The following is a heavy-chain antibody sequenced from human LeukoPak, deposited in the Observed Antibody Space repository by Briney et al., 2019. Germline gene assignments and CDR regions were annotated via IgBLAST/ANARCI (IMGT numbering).Heavy chain of an antibody. V-gene: IGHV1-8*01. J-gene: IGHJ6*03. CDR1: GYTFTSYD. D-gene: IGHD6-13*01. CDR2: MNPNSGNT. CDR3: ARVRRSSWPYYYYYMDV. Sequence: GASVKVSCKASGYTFTSYDINWVRQATGQGLEWMGWMNPNSGNTGYAQKFQGRVTMTRNTSISTAYMELSSLRSEDTAVYYCARVRRSSWPYYYYYMDVWGKGTTVTVSS.